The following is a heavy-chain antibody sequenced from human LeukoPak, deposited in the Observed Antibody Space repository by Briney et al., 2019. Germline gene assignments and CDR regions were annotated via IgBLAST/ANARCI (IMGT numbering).Heavy chain of an antibody. CDR2: VIGSGGNT. V-gene: IGHV3-23*01. Sequence: GGSLRLSCAASGFTFSGYAMSWVRQAPGKGLGWVSTVIGSGGNTYYADSVRGRFTISRDNSKNTLYLQINSLGADDTAVYYCARGGLYKFDYWGQGTLVTVSS. CDR1: GFTFSGYA. J-gene: IGHJ4*02. D-gene: IGHD1-14*01. CDR3: ARGGLYKFDY.